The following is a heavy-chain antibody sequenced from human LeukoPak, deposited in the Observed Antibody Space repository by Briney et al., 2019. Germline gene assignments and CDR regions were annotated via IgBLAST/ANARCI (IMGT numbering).Heavy chain of an antibody. CDR3: ARGPEDYGDYVGYFDY. J-gene: IGHJ4*02. Sequence: ASVKVSCKASGGTFSSYAISWVRQAPGQGLEWMGGIIPIFGTANYAQKFQGRVTITTDESTSTAYMGLSSLRSEDTAVYYCARGPEDYGDYVGYFDYWGQGTLVTVSS. V-gene: IGHV1-69*05. CDR2: IIPIFGTA. CDR1: GGTFSSYA. D-gene: IGHD4-17*01.